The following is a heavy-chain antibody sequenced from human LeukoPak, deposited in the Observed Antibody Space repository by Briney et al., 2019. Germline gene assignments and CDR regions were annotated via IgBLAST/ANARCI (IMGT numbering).Heavy chain of an antibody. CDR3: TRDGVWFGVNYFDY. Sequence: GGSLRLSCTASGFTFADYAMSWVRQAPGKGLEWVGFIRSKAYGGTTEYAASVKGRFTISRDDSKSIAYLQMNSLKTEDTAVYYCTRDGVWFGVNYFDYWGQGTLVTVSS. CDR2: IRSKAYGGTT. D-gene: IGHD3-10*01. J-gene: IGHJ4*02. V-gene: IGHV3-49*04. CDR1: GFTFADYA.